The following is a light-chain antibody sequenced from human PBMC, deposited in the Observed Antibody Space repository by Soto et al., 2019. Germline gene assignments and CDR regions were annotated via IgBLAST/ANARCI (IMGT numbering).Light chain of an antibody. CDR1: QGFSSN. J-gene: IGKJ4*01. V-gene: IGKV1-9*01. Sequence: DIQLTQSPSFLSASVGDRVTITCRASQGFSSNLAWYQQKPGKAPKLLIYAASSLQSGVPSRFSGSGSVTEFTLTISSLQPEDFATYYCQQSNSYPPRTFGGGNKVEIK. CDR3: QQSNSYPPRT. CDR2: AAS.